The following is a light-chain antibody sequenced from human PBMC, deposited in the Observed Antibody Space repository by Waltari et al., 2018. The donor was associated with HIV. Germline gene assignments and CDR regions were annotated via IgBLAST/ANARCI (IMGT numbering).Light chain of an antibody. Sequence: QSVLTQPPSASGTPGQRVTISCSGSSSNIGSNPVNWYQQLPGTAPSLLIYSNNQRPSGVPDRFSGSKSGTSASLAISGLQSEDEADYYCAAWDDSLSGLVVFGGGTKLTVL. V-gene: IGLV1-44*01. CDR3: AAWDDSLSGLVV. CDR2: SNN. J-gene: IGLJ2*01. CDR1: SSNIGSNP.